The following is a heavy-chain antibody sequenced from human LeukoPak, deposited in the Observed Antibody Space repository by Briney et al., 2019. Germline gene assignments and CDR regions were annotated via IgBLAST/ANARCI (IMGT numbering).Heavy chain of an antibody. J-gene: IGHJ4*02. CDR2: INPSGGST. CDR3: ARVRGIQLWKNYFDY. Sequence: ASVKVSCKASGYTFTSYYMHWVRQAPGQGLEWMGIINPSGGSTSYAQKFQGRVTMTRDTSTSTVYVELSSLRSEDTAVYYCARVRGIQLWKNYFDYWGQGTLVTVSS. D-gene: IGHD5-18*01. CDR1: GYTFTSYY. V-gene: IGHV1-46*01.